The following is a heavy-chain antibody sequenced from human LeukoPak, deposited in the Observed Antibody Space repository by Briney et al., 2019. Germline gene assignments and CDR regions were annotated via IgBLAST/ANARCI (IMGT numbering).Heavy chain of an antibody. D-gene: IGHD3-22*01. CDR2: ISGSGGST. Sequence: GGTLRLSCAASGFTFNSYGMSWVRQAPGKGLDWVSAISGSGGSTYYADSVKGRFTISRDNSKNTLYLQMNSLRADDTAVYYCAKEGYFHSRGYEDCWGQGTLVTVSS. CDR1: GFTFNSYG. V-gene: IGHV3-23*01. CDR3: AKEGYFHSRGYEDC. J-gene: IGHJ4*02.